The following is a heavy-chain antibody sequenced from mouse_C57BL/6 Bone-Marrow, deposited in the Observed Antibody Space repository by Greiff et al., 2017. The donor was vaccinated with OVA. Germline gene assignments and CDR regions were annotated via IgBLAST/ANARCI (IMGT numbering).Heavy chain of an antibody. CDR1: GSNIKDDY. Sequence: VQLKESGAELVRPGASVKLSCTASGSNIKDDYMHWVKQRPEQGLEWIGWIDPENGDTEYASKFQGKATITADTSSNTAYLQLSSLTSEDTAVYYCTSYDGYYWFAYWGQGTLVTVSA. J-gene: IGHJ3*01. D-gene: IGHD2-3*01. CDR3: TSYDGYYWFAY. CDR2: IDPENGDT. V-gene: IGHV14-4*01.